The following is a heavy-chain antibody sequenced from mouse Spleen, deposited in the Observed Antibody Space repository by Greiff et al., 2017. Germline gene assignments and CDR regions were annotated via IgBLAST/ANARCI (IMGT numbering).Heavy chain of an antibody. CDR3: ARLVYGPFDY. V-gene: IGHV1-87*01. J-gene: IGHJ2*01. Sequence: VQLQQSGAELARPGASVKLSCKASGYTFTSYWMQWVKQRPGQGLEWIGAIYPGDGDTRYTQKFKGKATLTADKSSSTAYMQLSSLASEDSAVYYCARLVYGPFDYWGQGTTLTVSS. CDR2: IYPGDGDT. D-gene: IGHD1-1*02. CDR1: GYTFTSYW.